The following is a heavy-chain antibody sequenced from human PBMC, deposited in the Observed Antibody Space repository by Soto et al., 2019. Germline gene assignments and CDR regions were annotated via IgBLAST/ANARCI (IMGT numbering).Heavy chain of an antibody. CDR2: INHSGST. V-gene: IGHV4-34*01. CDR3: YLWFGELSDYYYYGMDV. Sequence: QVQLQQWGAGLLKPSETLSLTCAVYGGSFSGYYWSWIRQPPGKGLEWIGEINHSGSTNYNPSLKSRVTKSVATSKNQFSLKVSAVTAADTAVYYCYLWFGELSDYYYYGMDVWGQGTTVTVSS. J-gene: IGHJ6*02. CDR1: GGSFSGYY. D-gene: IGHD3-10*01.